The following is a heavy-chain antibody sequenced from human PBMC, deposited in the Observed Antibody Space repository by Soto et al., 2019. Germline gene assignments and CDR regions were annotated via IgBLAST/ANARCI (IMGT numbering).Heavy chain of an antibody. D-gene: IGHD2-2*01. Sequence: SVKVSCKASGGTFSSYAISWVRQAPGQGLEWMGGIIPIFGTANYAQKFQGRVTITADESTSTAYMELSSLRSEDTAVYYCARDVYCISTSCPSGGDYYYYGMDVWGQGTTVTVSS. V-gene: IGHV1-69*13. CDR3: ARDVYCISTSCPSGGDYYYYGMDV. J-gene: IGHJ6*02. CDR2: IIPIFGTA. CDR1: GGTFSSYA.